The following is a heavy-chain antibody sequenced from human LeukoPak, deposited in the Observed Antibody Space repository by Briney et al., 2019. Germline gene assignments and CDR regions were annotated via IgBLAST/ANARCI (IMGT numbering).Heavy chain of an antibody. V-gene: IGHV3-9*01. CDR2: ISWNSGSI. D-gene: IGHD1-26*01. Sequence: PGGSLRLSCAASGFTFSSYWMHWVRQAPGKGLEWVSGISWNSGSIGYADSVKGRFTISRDNAKNSLYLQMNSLRAEDTALYYCAKARRVGATYFDYWGQGTLVTVSS. CDR1: GFTFSSYW. J-gene: IGHJ4*02. CDR3: AKARRVGATYFDY.